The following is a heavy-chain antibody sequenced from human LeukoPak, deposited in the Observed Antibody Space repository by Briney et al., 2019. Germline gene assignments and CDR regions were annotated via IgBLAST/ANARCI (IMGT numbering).Heavy chain of an antibody. CDR1: GFTFRSYA. CDR2: ISGGGGTT. Sequence: GGSLRLSCAASGFTFRSYAMNWVRQAPGKWLEWVSAISGGGGTTYYADSVKGRFTISRDNSKSTLYLQMNSLRAEDTAVYYCAKMPSYYYGSGSYYYFDYWGQGTLVTVTS. D-gene: IGHD3-10*01. CDR3: AKMPSYYYGSGSYYYFDY. V-gene: IGHV3-23*01. J-gene: IGHJ4*02.